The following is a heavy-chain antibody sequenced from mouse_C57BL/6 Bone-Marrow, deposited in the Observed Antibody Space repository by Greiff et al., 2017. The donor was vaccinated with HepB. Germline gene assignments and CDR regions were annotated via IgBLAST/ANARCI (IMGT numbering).Heavy chain of an antibody. CDR2: ISDGGSYT. V-gene: IGHV5-4*01. J-gene: IGHJ2*01. CDR1: GFTFSSYA. D-gene: IGHD1-1*01. CDR3: ARDITTVVVPYYFDY. Sequence: EVHLVESGGGLVKPGGSLKLSCAASGFTFSSYAMSWVRQTPEKRLEWVATISDGGSYTYYPDNVKGRFTISRDNAKNNLYLQMSHLKSEDTAMYYCARDITTVVVPYYFDYWGQGTTLTVSS.